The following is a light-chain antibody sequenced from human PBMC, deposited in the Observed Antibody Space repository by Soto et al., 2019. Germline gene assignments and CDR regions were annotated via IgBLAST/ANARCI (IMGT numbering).Light chain of an antibody. CDR1: QSVGRNY. CDR3: QQYDNSPFT. J-gene: IGKJ3*01. Sequence: ETVLTQSPGTVSLSPGERVTLSCRASQSVGRNYLAWYQQRPGQAPRLLIYEVSRRVTGIPDRFSGSGSGTDFTLTIARLEPEDFAVYYWQQYDNSPFTFGPGTRVDI. CDR2: EVS. V-gene: IGKV3-20*01.